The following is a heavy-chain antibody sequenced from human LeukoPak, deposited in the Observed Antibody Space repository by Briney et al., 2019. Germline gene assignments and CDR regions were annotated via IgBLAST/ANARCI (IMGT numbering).Heavy chain of an antibody. Sequence: SETLSLTCAVYGGSFSGYYWSWIRQPPGKGLEWIGEINHSGSTNYNPSLKSRVTISVDTSKNQFSLKLSSVTAADTAVYYCASYGSSWYFDYWGQGTLVTVSS. D-gene: IGHD6-13*01. CDR3: ASYGSSWYFDY. CDR1: GGSFSGYY. V-gene: IGHV4-34*01. CDR2: INHSGST. J-gene: IGHJ4*02.